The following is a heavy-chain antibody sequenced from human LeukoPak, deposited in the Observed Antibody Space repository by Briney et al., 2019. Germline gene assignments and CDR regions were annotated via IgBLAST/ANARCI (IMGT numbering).Heavy chain of an antibody. J-gene: IGHJ6*02. D-gene: IGHD2-2*01. CDR2: IYTSGST. Sequence: SETLSLTCTVSGGSISSGSYYWSWIRQPAGKGLEWIGRIYTSGSTNYNPSLKSRVTISVDTSKNQFSLKLSSVTAADTAVYYCARDRYSSTSCYAYYYYGMDVWGQGTTVTVSS. CDR1: GGSISSGSYY. V-gene: IGHV4-61*02. CDR3: ARDRYSSTSCYAYYYYGMDV.